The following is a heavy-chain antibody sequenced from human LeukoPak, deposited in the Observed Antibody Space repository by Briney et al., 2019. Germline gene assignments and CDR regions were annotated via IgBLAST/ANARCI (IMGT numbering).Heavy chain of an antibody. CDR2: ISYEGSNK. CDR3: ARHGSITMVRGRLRYFYMDV. V-gene: IGHV3-30*03. Sequence: GGSLRLSCAASGFTFSSYGMHWVRQAPGKGLEWVAVISYEGSNKYYADSVKGRFTISRDNSKNTLYLQMNSLRAEDTAVYYCARHGSITMVRGRLRYFYMDVWGKGTTVTISS. D-gene: IGHD3-10*01. J-gene: IGHJ6*03. CDR1: GFTFSSYG.